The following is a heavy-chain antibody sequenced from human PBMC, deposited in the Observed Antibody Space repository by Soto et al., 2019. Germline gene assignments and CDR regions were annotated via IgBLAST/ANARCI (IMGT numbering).Heavy chain of an antibody. CDR3: AKGRSYYYYYGVDV. Sequence: GGSLRLSCVGSGLTFSSYAMTWVRQAPGKGLEWVSGISGSGAGTHYADSVKGRFTISRDNSKSTLYLQMNSLRAEDTALYYCAKGRSYYYYYGVDVWGQGTTVTVSS. CDR2: ISGSGAGT. CDR1: GLTFSSYA. V-gene: IGHV3-23*01. J-gene: IGHJ6*02.